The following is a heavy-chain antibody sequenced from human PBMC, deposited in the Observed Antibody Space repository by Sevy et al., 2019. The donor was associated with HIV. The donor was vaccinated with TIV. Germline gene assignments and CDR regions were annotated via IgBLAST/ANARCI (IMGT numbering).Heavy chain of an antibody. CDR2: ISSSSSYI. D-gene: IGHD3-22*01. Sequence: EGSLRLSCAASGFTFSSYSMNWVRQAPGKVLEWVSSISSSSSYIYYADSVKGRFTISRDNAKNSLYLQMNSLRAEDTAVYYCARGGEYYDSTGITDYWGQGTLVTVSS. V-gene: IGHV3-21*01. CDR1: GFTFSSYS. CDR3: ARGGEYYDSTGITDY. J-gene: IGHJ4*02.